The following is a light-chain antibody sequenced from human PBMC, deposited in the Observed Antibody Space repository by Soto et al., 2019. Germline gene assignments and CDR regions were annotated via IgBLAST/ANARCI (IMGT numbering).Light chain of an antibody. Sequence: DIQLTQAPSFLSASAGDRVSITCRASQAISSYLAWYQQKPGRAPKLLIYAASTLQSGVPSRFSGSGSGTEFTLTITSLQPEDFATYYCQQLNSFPITFGQGTRLDNK. J-gene: IGKJ5*01. CDR1: QAISSY. CDR3: QQLNSFPIT. V-gene: IGKV1-9*01. CDR2: AAS.